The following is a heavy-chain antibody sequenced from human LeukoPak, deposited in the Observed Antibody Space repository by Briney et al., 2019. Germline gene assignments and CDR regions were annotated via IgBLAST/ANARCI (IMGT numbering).Heavy chain of an antibody. V-gene: IGHV3-21*01. Sequence: GGSLRLSCAASGFGFGSYDMNWVRRAPGKGLEWVSSITTSSSYIYYADSVKGRFTVSRDNAKNSLYLQMNSLRAEDTAVYYCASHIVVVTAIRYYAMDVWGQGTTVTASS. CDR2: ITTSSSYI. CDR3: ASHIVVVTAIRYYAMDV. D-gene: IGHD2-2*01. J-gene: IGHJ6*02. CDR1: GFGFGSYD.